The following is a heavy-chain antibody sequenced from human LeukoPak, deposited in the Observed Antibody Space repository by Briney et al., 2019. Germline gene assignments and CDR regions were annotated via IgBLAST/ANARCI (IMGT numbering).Heavy chain of an antibody. CDR2: IRSDGNTK. V-gene: IGHV3-30*02. Sequence: PGGSLRLSCAASGFTFSSYSMHWVRQAPGKGLEWVAFIRSDGNTKYYADSVKGRFTISRDNSKNTLYLQMNSLRPEDTAVYYCAKVSGNSWGLLDYWGQGTLVTVSS. D-gene: IGHD6-13*01. CDR3: AKVSGNSWGLLDY. J-gene: IGHJ4*02. CDR1: GFTFSSYS.